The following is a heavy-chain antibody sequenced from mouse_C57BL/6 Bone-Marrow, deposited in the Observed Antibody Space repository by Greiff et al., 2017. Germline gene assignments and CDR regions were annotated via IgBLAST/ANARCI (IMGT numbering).Heavy chain of an antibody. D-gene: IGHD1-1*01. CDR3: TSSSYYGSSYEACFAY. V-gene: IGHV1-15*01. Sequence: VQLQQSGAELVRPGASVTLSCKASGYTFTDYEMHWVKQTPVHGLEWIGAIDPETGGTAYNQKFKGKAILTADKSSSTAYMALRSLPSEDSSVSYCTSSSYYGSSYEACFAYWGQGTLVT. CDR1: GYTFTDYE. CDR2: IDPETGGT. J-gene: IGHJ3*01.